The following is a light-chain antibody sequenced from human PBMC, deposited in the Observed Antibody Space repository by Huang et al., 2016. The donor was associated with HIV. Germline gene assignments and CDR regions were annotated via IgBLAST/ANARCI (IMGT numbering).Light chain of an antibody. Sequence: EVMMTQSPATLSVSLGDKASLSCRASQRIGVNLAGYQQKPGQAPTLLIYGASDRATGISARFSGGGSGTDFTLTIGSLQSEDSAVYFCQQYDKWPGTFGQGTRLQI. V-gene: IGKV3-15*01. J-gene: IGKJ2*01. CDR3: QQYDKWPGT. CDR1: QRIGVN. CDR2: GAS.